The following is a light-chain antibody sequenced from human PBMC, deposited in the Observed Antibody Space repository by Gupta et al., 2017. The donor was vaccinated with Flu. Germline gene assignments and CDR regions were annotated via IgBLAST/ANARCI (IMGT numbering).Light chain of an antibody. CDR1: QSVSSSY. V-gene: IGKV3-20*01. CDR2: CAS. Sequence: VLTQSPGTLSLSPGERATLSCRASQSVSSSYLSWYQQKPGQAPRLLIYCASSRATGIPARSSGSGSDTDCTLIIISLRPQDFSVYYCQQYGSTFPFTFGPGTKVDIK. J-gene: IGKJ3*01. CDR3: QQYGSTFPFT.